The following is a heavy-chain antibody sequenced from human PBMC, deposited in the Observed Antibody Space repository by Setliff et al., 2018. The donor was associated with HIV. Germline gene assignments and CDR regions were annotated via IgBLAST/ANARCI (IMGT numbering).Heavy chain of an antibody. D-gene: IGHD6-13*01. Sequence: PSETLSLTCSVSGASISSSSYSWGWIRQPPGKGLEWIGSLYSSGRTYYKSSLKSRVTISVDTSRTQISLRLDSLTAADTAIYYCAGSYGSSWFGPFDYWGQGTLVTVSS. CDR3: AGSYGSSWFGPFDY. J-gene: IGHJ4*02. CDR2: LYSSGRT. CDR1: GASISSSSYS. V-gene: IGHV4-39*01.